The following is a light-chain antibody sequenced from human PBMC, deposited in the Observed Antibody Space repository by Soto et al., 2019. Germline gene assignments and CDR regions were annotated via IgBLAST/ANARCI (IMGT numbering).Light chain of an antibody. CDR3: SSYAGSDNLRI. CDR2: EVT. J-gene: IGLJ2*01. CDR1: SSDVGGYDF. Sequence: QSALTQPPSASGSPGQSVTISCTGASSDVGGYDFVSWFQQHPGQAPKLMIYEVTKRPSGVPDRFSGSKSGNTASLTVSGLQAEDEADYYCSSYAGSDNLRIFGGGTKVTVL. V-gene: IGLV2-8*01.